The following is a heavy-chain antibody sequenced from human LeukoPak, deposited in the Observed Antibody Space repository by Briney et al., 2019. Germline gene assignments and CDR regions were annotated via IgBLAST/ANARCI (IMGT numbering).Heavy chain of an antibody. CDR2: IRSKANSYAT. J-gene: IGHJ4*02. V-gene: IGHV3-73*01. D-gene: IGHD6-6*01. CDR1: GFTFSGSA. CDR3: AKGFVEPRPHYFDY. Sequence: GGSLRLSCAASGFTFSGSAMHGVRQASGKGLEWVGRIRSKANSYATAYAASVKGRFTISRDDSKNTAYLQMNSLSGDDTGIYYCAKGFVEPRPHYFDYWGQGTLVTVSS.